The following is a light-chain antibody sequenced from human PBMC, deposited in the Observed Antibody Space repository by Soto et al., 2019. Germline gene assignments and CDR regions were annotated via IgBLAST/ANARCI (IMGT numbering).Light chain of an antibody. Sequence: ETVLTQSPATLSLSPGERATLSCRASQSVSSYLAWYQQKPGQAPRLLIYDASNRATGIPARFSGSGSGTDFTLTISSLQAEDVALYYCQQYYDTPRTFGQGTNVDIK. CDR3: QQYYDTPRT. CDR2: DAS. J-gene: IGKJ1*01. V-gene: IGKV3-11*01. CDR1: QSVSSY.